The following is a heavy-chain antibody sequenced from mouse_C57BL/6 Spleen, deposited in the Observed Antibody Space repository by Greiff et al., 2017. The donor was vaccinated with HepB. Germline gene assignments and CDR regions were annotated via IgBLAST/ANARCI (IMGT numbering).Heavy chain of an antibody. CDR3: ARNGYDPAWFAY. CDR1: GYTFTSYW. Sequence: QVQLQQPGAELVRPGSSVKLSCKASGYTFTSYWMDWVKQRPGQGLEWIGNIYPSDSETHYNQKFKDKATLTVDKSSSTAYMQLSSPTSEDSAVYYCARNGYDPAWFAYWGQGTLVTVSA. J-gene: IGHJ3*01. D-gene: IGHD2-2*01. V-gene: IGHV1-61*01. CDR2: IYPSDSET.